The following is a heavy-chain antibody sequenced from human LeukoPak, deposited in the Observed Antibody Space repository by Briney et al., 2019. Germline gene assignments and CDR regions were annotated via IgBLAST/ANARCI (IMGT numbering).Heavy chain of an antibody. CDR1: GYSFTSYW. CDR2: IYPGDSDT. D-gene: IGHD6-13*01. V-gene: IGHV5-51*01. Sequence: GESLKISWNGSGYSFTSYWIGWVRQMPGKGLEGMGIIYPGDSDTRYSPSCQGQVTISADKSISTAYLQWSSRKASDTAMYYCARLLYSSSWYYFDYWGQGTLVTVSS. CDR3: ARLLYSSSWYYFDY. J-gene: IGHJ4*02.